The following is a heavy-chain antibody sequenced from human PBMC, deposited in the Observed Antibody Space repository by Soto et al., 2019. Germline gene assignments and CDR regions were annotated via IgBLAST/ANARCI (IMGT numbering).Heavy chain of an antibody. CDR3: ARRGEGYGAYYFAY. D-gene: IGHD5-18*01. CDR1: GGTFSTYT. V-gene: IGHV1-69*12. J-gene: IGHJ4*02. Sequence: QVQLLQSGAEVKKPGSSVMLSCKASGGTFSTYTLSWVRQAPGQGLEWMGGIVPAFGATNYAQKFQGRVTINADESTSTAYMELSSLRSEDTAVYYCARRGEGYGAYYFAYWGQGTLVTVSS. CDR2: IVPAFGAT.